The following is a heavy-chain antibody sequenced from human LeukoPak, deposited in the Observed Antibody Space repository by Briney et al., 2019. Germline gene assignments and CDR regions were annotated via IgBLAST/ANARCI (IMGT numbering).Heavy chain of an antibody. J-gene: IGHJ6*03. CDR2: IYPGDSDT. CDR1: GYSFTNYW. Sequence: GESLKIYCKGSGYSFTNYWIGWVRQMPGKGLEWMGIIYPGDSDTKYSPSFQGQVTISADKSINTAYLQWSGLRASDTAMYYCARHRVVHINYVYYYYSVDVWGKGTTVTVSS. V-gene: IGHV5-51*01. D-gene: IGHD4-11*01. CDR3: ARHRVVHINYVYYYYSVDV.